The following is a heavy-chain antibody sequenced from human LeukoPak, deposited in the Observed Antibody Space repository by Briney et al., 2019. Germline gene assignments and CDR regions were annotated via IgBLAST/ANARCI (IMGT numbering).Heavy chain of an antibody. J-gene: IGHJ4*02. V-gene: IGHV3-66*01. CDR3: ARLWFGVRPDYFDY. CDR1: GFTVSSNY. Sequence: GGSLRLSCAASGFTVSSNYMSWVRQAPGKGLEWVSVIYSGGSTYYADSVKGRFTISRDNSKNTLYLQMNSLRAEDTAVYYCARLWFGVRPDYFDYWGQGTLVTVSS. D-gene: IGHD3-10*01. CDR2: IYSGGST.